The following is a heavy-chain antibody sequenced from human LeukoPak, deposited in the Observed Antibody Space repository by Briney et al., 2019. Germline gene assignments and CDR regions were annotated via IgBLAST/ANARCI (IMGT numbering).Heavy chain of an antibody. CDR3: AKVDFSTVTTGLDY. Sequence: GGSLRLSCAASGFTFSSYAMSWVRQAPGKGLEWVSAISGSGGSTYYADSVKGRFTISRDNSKNTLYLQMNSLRAEDTAVYYCAKVDFSTVTTGLDYWGQGTLVTVSS. CDR1: GFTFSSYA. D-gene: IGHD4-17*01. V-gene: IGHV3-23*01. J-gene: IGHJ4*02. CDR2: ISGSGGST.